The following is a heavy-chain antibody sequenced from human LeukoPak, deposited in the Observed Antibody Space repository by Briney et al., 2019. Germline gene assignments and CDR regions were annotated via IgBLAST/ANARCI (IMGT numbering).Heavy chain of an antibody. J-gene: IGHJ4*02. CDR2: IYYSGST. D-gene: IGHD3-10*01. CDR3: ARDPYGPSGSFDY. Sequence: PSETLSLTCTVSGGSISSSSYYWGWIRQPPGKGLEWIGSIYYSGSTYYNPFLKSRVTISVDTSKNQFSLKLSSVTAADTALYYCARDPYGPSGSFDYWGQGTLVTVSS. CDR1: GGSISSSSYY. V-gene: IGHV4-39*07.